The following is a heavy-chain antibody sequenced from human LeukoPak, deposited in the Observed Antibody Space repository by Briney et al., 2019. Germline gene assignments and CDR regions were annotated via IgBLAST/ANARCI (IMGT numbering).Heavy chain of an antibody. J-gene: IGHJ6*03. CDR2: LSGSGSST. CDR3: AKAPLRFLDHYYYIDV. V-gene: IGHV3-23*01. Sequence: GGSLRLSCAPSGFPFTNYAMSSVRQAPGKGVEWVSALSGSGSSTYYADSVKGRFTISRDTSNNTLYLQMSSLRVEDTALYYCAKAPLRFLDHYYYIDVWGKGTTVTV. CDR1: GFPFTNYA. D-gene: IGHD4-17*01.